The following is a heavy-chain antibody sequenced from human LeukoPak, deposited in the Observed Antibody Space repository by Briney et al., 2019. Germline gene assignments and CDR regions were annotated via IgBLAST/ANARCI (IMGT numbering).Heavy chain of an antibody. CDR3: ARDISAFGYSYES. V-gene: IGHV1-2*06. J-gene: IGHJ4*02. CDR1: GYTFTGYY. D-gene: IGHD5-18*01. Sequence: ASVKVSCKASGYTFTGYYMHWVRQAPGQGLEWMGRINPNSGGTNYAQKFQGRVTMTRDTSISTAYMELSRLRSDDTAVYYCARDISAFGYSYESWGQGTLVTVSS. CDR2: INPNSGGT.